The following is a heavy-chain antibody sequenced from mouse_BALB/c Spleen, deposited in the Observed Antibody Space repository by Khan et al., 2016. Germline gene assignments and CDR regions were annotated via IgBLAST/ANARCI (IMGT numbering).Heavy chain of an antibody. Sequence: VQLKESGAELVKPGASVKLSCTASGFNIKDTYMHWVKQRPEQGLEWIGRIDPANDNTKYDPKFQGKATIPADTPSNTAYLQLSSLTSGDTAVYYCARTSNGYDGALDYWGQGTSVPVSS. CDR2: IDPANDNT. CDR3: ARTSNGYDGALDY. V-gene: IGHV14-3*02. J-gene: IGHJ4*01. D-gene: IGHD2-2*01. CDR1: GFNIKDTY.